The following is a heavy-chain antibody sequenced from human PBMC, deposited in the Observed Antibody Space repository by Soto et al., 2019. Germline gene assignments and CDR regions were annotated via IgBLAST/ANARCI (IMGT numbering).Heavy chain of an antibody. V-gene: IGHV1-18*01. CDR2: ISTYNGNT. CDR3: ARGFEDYYHYNMGYYSSSTTDF. CDR1: GYTFRNNG. D-gene: IGHD3-22*01. J-gene: IGHJ4*02. Sequence: ASVKVSCKASGYTFRNNGINWVRQAPGKGLEWMGWISTYNGNTKYGQKFQDRVTMTTETSTSTVYMELRSLSLDDTAVYYCARGFEDYYHYNMGYYSSSTTDFRGPGTLVNVSS.